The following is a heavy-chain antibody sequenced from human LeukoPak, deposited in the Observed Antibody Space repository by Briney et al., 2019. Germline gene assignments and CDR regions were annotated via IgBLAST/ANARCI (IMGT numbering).Heavy chain of an antibody. CDR1: GYTFTSYG. CDR2: ISAYNGNT. D-gene: IGHD3-3*01. Sequence: ASVKVSCKASGYTFTSYGISWVRQAPGQGLEWMGWISAYNGNTNYAQRLQGRVTITTDTSTSTAYMEMRSLRSDDTAVYYCARGRDSWSGPPPGYWGQGTLVTVSS. CDR3: ARGRDSWSGPPPGY. V-gene: IGHV1-18*01. J-gene: IGHJ4*02.